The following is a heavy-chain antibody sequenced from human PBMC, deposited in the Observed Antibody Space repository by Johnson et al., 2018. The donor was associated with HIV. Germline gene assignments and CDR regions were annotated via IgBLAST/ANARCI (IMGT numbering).Heavy chain of an antibody. J-gene: IGHJ3*01. D-gene: IGHD2-2*01. CDR3: ATFWGQCSSANCYWGALDV. CDR2: ISGSGDTT. CDR1: GFTFNKYP. Sequence: EVQLVESGGGLVQPGGSLRLSCVASGFTFNKYPMGWVRQTPGEGLEWVSAISGSGDTTYYADSVKGRFTVPRDNSKSTVYLQMNSLRGEDTAVYYCATFWGQCSSANCYWGALDVWGQGTMVTVSS. V-gene: IGHV3-23*04.